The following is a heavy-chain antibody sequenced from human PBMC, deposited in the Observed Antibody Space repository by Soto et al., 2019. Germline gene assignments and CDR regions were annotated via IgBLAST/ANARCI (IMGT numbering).Heavy chain of an antibody. V-gene: IGHV3-30-3*01. D-gene: IGHD2-8*02. J-gene: IGHJ4*02. Sequence: QVQLVESGGGVVQPGRSLRLSCAASGFPFSSYAMHWVRQAPGKGLEWVAVISYDGSNKYYADSVKGRFTISRDNSKNTLYLQMNSLRAEDTAVYYCARDDGGGVYWGQGTLVTVSS. CDR3: ARDDGGGVY. CDR1: GFPFSSYA. CDR2: ISYDGSNK.